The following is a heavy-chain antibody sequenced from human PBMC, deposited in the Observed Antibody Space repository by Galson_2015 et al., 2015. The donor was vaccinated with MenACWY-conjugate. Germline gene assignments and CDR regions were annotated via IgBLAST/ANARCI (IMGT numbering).Heavy chain of an antibody. D-gene: IGHD3-22*01. Sequence: QKFQARVTITRDTTASTVYMELSSLRSEDTAVYYCARNYFESNGYYDHWGQGTLVTVSP. CDR3: ARNYFESNGYYDH. V-gene: IGHV1-3*01. J-gene: IGHJ5*02.